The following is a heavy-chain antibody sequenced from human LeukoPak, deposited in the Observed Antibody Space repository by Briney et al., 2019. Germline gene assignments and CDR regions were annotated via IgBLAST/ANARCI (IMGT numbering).Heavy chain of an antibody. J-gene: IGHJ4*02. CDR2: ISSIVTTI. Sequence: PGGXLRLSCAASGFTFSSYEMNWVRQAPGKGLEWVSYISSIVTTIYYAASVKGRFPISRDNAKTSLYLQMNSLRAEDTAVYYCARETVRNYFDYWGQGTLVTVSS. V-gene: IGHV3-48*03. CDR1: GFTFSSYE. CDR3: ARETVRNYFDY. D-gene: IGHD4-17*01.